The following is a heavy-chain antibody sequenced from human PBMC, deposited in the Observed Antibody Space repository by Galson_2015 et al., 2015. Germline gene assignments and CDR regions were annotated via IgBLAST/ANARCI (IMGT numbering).Heavy chain of an antibody. J-gene: IGHJ4*02. D-gene: IGHD3-9*01. CDR2: INPSGGST. CDR1: GYTFTSYY. V-gene: IGHV1-46*01. CDR3: ARDDDILTGYYSPGY. Sequence: SVKVSCKASGYTFTSYYMHWVRQAPGQGLEWMGIINPSGGSTSYAQKFQGRVTVTRDTSTSTVYMELSSLRSEDTAVYYCARDDDILTGYYSPGYWGQGTLVTVSS.